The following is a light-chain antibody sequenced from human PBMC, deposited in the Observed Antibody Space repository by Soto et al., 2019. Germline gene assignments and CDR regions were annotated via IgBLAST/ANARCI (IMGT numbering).Light chain of an antibody. CDR3: QSYDSSLSGYWV. CDR2: DNI. V-gene: IGLV1-40*01. J-gene: IGLJ3*02. CDR1: SSNIGAGYN. Sequence: QSVLTQPPSVSGAPGQRVTISCTGSSSNIGAGYNVHWYQQLPGTAPKLLIYDNINRPSGVPDRFSGSKSGTSASLAITGLQAEDEADYYCQSYDSSLSGYWVFGGGTQLTVL.